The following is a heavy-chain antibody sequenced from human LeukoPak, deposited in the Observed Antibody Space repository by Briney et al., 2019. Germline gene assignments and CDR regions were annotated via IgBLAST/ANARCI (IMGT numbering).Heavy chain of an antibody. CDR3: VIRAYYHNSGYLSTACYFDL. Sequence: SETLSLTCTLSVSSIFSYYWNWIRQSPGDGLEWTGVIYSTGITSDHPSLSGRDSFSLATSRHQFSLMLPSVTASDPPRYYCVIRAYYHNSGYLSTACYFDLWGRGTLVTVSS. CDR1: VSSIFSYY. V-gene: IGHV4-4*08. J-gene: IGHJ2*01. D-gene: IGHD3-22*01. CDR2: IYSTGIT.